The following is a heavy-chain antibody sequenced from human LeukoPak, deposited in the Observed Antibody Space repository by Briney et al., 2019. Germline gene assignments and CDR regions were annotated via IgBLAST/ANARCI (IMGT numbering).Heavy chain of an antibody. D-gene: IGHD3-22*01. CDR1: GFTFSSYG. CDR2: ISYDGSNK. J-gene: IGHJ4*02. CDR3: AKDRGSDSSFDY. V-gene: IGHV3-30*18. Sequence: GGSLRLSCAASGFTFSSYGMHWVRQAPGKGLEWVAVISYDGSNKYYADSVKGRFTISRDNSKNTLYLQMNSLRAEDTAVYYCAKDRGSDSSFDYWGQGTLVTVSS.